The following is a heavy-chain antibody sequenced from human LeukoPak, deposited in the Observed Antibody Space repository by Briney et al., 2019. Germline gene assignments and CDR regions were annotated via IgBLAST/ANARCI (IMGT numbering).Heavy chain of an antibody. CDR3: ARLYCSGGSCYYYYMDV. V-gene: IGHV1-2*02. J-gene: IGHJ6*03. CDR1: GYTFTGYY. Sequence: ASLKVSCMASGYTFTGYYMHWVRQAPRQGLEWMGWTNPNRVGTNYTQKLQGRVTMTRDTSISTAYMELRRLRSHNTAVYYCARLYCSGGSCYYYYMDVWGKGTTVTVSS. CDR2: TNPNRVGT. D-gene: IGHD2-15*01.